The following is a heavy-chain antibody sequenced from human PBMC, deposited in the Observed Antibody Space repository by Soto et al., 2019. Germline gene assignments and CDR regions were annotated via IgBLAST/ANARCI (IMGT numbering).Heavy chain of an antibody. V-gene: IGHV6-1*01. Sequence: SQTLSLTCAISGDSVSSTSAAWNWIRQSPSRGLEWLGRTYFRSKWYNDYAVSVKSRLTINPDTSKNQFSLQLNSVTLEDTAVYYCARAKEYSSSSGMDVWGQGTTVTVSS. CDR3: ARAKEYSSSSGMDV. J-gene: IGHJ6*02. CDR1: GDSVSSTSAA. CDR2: TYFRSKWYN. D-gene: IGHD6-6*01.